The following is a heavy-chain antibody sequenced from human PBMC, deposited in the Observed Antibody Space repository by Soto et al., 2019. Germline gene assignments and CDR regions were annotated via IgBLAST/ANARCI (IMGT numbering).Heavy chain of an antibody. CDR2: ISSTSIYI. D-gene: IGHD1-1*01. Sequence: GSLRLSCAASGFTFSSYSMNWVRQAPGKGLEWVSTISSTSIYIYYADSVRGRFTISRDNAKNSLYLQMNSLRAEDTAVYYCATDQLSLLNYDYWGQGTLVTVSS. CDR3: ATDQLSLLNYDY. V-gene: IGHV3-21*01. CDR1: GFTFSSYS. J-gene: IGHJ4*02.